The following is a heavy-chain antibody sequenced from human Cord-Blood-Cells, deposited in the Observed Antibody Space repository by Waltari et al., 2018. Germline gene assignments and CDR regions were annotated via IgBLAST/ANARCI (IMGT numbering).Heavy chain of an antibody. CDR3: ATVAVAGRGGAFDI. D-gene: IGHD6-19*01. Sequence: QVQLVQSGAEVKKPGASVKVSCKVSGYPLTELSMHRVRPPPGKGLEWMGGFDPEDGETIYAQKFQGRVTMTEDTSTDTAYMELSSLRSEDTAVYYCATVAVAGRGGAFDIWGQGTMVTVSS. J-gene: IGHJ3*02. V-gene: IGHV1-24*01. CDR1: GYPLTELS. CDR2: FDPEDGET.